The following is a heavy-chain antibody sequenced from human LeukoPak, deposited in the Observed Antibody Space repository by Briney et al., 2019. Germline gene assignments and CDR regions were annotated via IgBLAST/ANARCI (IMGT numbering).Heavy chain of an antibody. V-gene: IGHV3-21*01. CDR3: ARNLYTMGSTDAFDI. Sequence: PGGSLRLSCAASGFTFSSYGMNWVRQAPGKGLEWVSSISTSSIYIYYADSVKGRFTISRDNAKNSLFLQMNSLRAEDTAVYYCARNLYTMGSTDAFDIWGQGTMVTVSS. CDR1: GFTFSSYG. CDR2: ISTSSIYI. D-gene: IGHD1-26*01. J-gene: IGHJ3*02.